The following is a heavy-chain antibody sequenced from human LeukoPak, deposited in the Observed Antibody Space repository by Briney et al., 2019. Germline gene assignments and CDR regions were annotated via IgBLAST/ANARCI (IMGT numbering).Heavy chain of an antibody. Sequence: PGGSLRLSCAASGFIFSNYGMNWVRQAPGKGLEWVSYISSSGSTIYYADSVKGRFTISRDNAKNSLYLQMNSLRAEDTAVYYCAKEGDGARVYYYYMDVWGKGTTVTISS. CDR3: AKEGDGARVYYYYMDV. J-gene: IGHJ6*03. CDR1: GFIFSNYG. D-gene: IGHD1-26*01. CDR2: ISSSGSTI. V-gene: IGHV3-48*04.